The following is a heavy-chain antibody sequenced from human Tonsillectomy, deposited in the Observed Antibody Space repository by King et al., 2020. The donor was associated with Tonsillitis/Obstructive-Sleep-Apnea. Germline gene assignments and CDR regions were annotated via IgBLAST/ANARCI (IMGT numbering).Heavy chain of an antibody. CDR3: ARDADKLLPGRIDV. J-gene: IGHJ6*02. V-gene: IGHV4-31*03. Sequence: QLQESGPGLVKPSETLFLTCTVSGGSISSGRYYWSWIRQHPGKGLEWIGYMYNSGSTYHNPSLKSRVTISVDTSKNQFSLKLRSVTAADTAVYYCARDADKLLPGRIDVWGQGTTVTVSS. CDR2: MYNSGST. CDR1: GGSISSGRYY. D-gene: IGHD3-22*01.